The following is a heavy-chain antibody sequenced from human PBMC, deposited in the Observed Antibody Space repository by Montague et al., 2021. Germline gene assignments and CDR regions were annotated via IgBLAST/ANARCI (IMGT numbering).Heavy chain of an antibody. J-gene: IGHJ3*02. Sequence: TLSLTCTVSGGSISSGGYYWSWIRQHPGKGLEWIGNIYYRGSTYYNPSLKSRVSISVDTSKNQFSLKLSSVTAADTAVYYCARLACGSGCYRRAFDNWGQGTMVTVSS. CDR3: ARLACGSGCYRRAFDN. CDR1: GGSISSGGYY. V-gene: IGHV4-31*03. D-gene: IGHD3-22*01. CDR2: IYYRGST.